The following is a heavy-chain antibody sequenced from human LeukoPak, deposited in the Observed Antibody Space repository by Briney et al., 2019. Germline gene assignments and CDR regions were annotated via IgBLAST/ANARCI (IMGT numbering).Heavy chain of an antibody. V-gene: IGHV3-30-3*01. D-gene: IGHD3-10*01. Sequence: GGSLRLSCAASGFTFSSYAMHWVRQAPGKGLEWVAVISYDGSNKYYADSVKGRFTISRDNSKNTLYLQMNSLRAEDTAVYYCARAGYYGSGSYPRLSYYGMDVWGQGTRSPSP. CDR2: ISYDGSNK. J-gene: IGHJ6*02. CDR1: GFTFSSYA. CDR3: ARAGYYGSGSYPRLSYYGMDV.